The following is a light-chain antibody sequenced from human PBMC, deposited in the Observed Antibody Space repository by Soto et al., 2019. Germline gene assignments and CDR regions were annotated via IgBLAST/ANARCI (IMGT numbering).Light chain of an antibody. CDR3: QQRSNWPST. Sequence: EIVLTQSPATLSLSPGERATLSCRASQSVSSYLAWYQQKPGQAPRLLIYDASNRATGIPARFSGSGSGTDFTLTISRLAPEDFAVYYCQQRSNWPSTFGQGTRLEIK. CDR2: DAS. V-gene: IGKV3-11*01. CDR1: QSVSSY. J-gene: IGKJ5*01.